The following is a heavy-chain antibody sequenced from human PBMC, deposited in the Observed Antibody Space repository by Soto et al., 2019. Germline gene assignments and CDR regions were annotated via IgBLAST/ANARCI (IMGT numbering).Heavy chain of an antibody. D-gene: IGHD2-21*02. J-gene: IGHJ4*02. CDR3: ARELAYCGGDCYAFDY. V-gene: IGHV1-69*01. CDR2: IIPIFGTA. CDR1: GGTFSSYA. Sequence: QVQLVQSGAEVKKPGSSVKVSCKASGGTFSSYAISWVRQAPGQGLEWMGGIIPIFGTANYAQKFRGRVTITADESTSTAYMELSSLRSEDTAVYYCARELAYCGGDCYAFDYWGQGTLVTVSS.